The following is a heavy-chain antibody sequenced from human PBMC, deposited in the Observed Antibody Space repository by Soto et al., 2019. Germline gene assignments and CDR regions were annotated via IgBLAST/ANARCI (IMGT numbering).Heavy chain of an antibody. CDR2: ISSSSTTI. D-gene: IGHD2-15*01. CDR1: GFTFSGFS. V-gene: IGHV3-48*02. CDR3: ARDIGCSGGSCYDSGMDV. J-gene: IGHJ6*02. Sequence: EVQLVESGGGLVQPGGSLRLSCAASGFTFSGFSMNWVRQAPGKGLEWVSYISSSSTTIYYADSVKGRFTISRDNAKNSLYLPMNSLRDEDTAVYYCARDIGCSGGSCYDSGMDVWGQGTTVTVSS.